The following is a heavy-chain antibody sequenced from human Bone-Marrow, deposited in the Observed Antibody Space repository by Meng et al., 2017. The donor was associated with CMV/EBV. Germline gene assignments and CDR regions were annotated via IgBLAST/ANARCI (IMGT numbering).Heavy chain of an antibody. J-gene: IGHJ5*02. CDR2: IRYDGMNK. CDR3: VKDGCMGGDYVDWFDH. Sequence: GESLKISCAVSGFTFSTFGMNWVRQAPGKGLEWVAFIRYDGMNKYYADSVKGRFTISRDNSKNMLYLQMNSLRAEDTAMYYCVKDGCMGGDYVDWFDHWGQGHLVTVSS. CDR1: GFTFSTFG. V-gene: IGHV3-30*02. D-gene: IGHD4-17*01.